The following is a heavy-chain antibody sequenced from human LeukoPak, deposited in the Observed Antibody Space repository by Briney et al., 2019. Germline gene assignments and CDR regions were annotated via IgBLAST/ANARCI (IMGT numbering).Heavy chain of an antibody. V-gene: IGHV3-53*01. D-gene: IGHD1-26*01. CDR2: IYSGGST. CDR1: GFTVSSNY. Sequence: GGSLRLSCAASGFTVSSNYMSWVRQAPGKGLEWVSVIYSGGSTYYADSVKGRITISRDNSKNTLYLQMNSLRAEDTAVYYCARVVGATSFDYWGQGTLVTVSS. J-gene: IGHJ4*02. CDR3: ARVVGATSFDY.